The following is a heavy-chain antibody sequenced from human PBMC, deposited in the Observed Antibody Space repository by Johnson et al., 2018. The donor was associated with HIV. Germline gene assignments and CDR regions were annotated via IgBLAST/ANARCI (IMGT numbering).Heavy chain of an antibody. V-gene: IGHV3-30*04. D-gene: IGHD3-16*01. J-gene: IGHJ3*02. CDR2: ISYDGSDK. Sequence: VQLVESGGGVVQPGRSLRLSCAASGFTFSSYAMHWVRQAPAKGLEWVAVISYDGSDKYYADSVKGRFTVSRDSSKNTLYLQVNGLRAEDAAVYYCARGSRYTYDNDDVYLLQAVDIWGQGTMVTVSS. CDR1: GFTFSSYA. CDR3: ARGSRYTYDNDDVYLLQAVDI.